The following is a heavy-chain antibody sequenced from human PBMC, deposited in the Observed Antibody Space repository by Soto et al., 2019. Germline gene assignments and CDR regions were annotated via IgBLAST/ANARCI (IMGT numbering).Heavy chain of an antibody. V-gene: IGHV4-30-4*01. CDR3: AGEPKGRPAAGAIEI. J-gene: IGHJ3*02. Sequence: PSETLSLTCTVSGGSISSGDYYWTLIRQPPGKGLEWIGFIFYTGSPYYNPSLKSRVAISVDTSKNQFSLNLTSVTAADTAVYFCAGEPKGRPAAGAIEIWGQAIMVTV. D-gene: IGHD6-25*01. CDR2: IFYTGSP. CDR1: GGSISSGDYY.